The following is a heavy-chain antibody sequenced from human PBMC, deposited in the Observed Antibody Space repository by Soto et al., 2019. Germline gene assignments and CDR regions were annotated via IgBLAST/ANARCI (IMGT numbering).Heavy chain of an antibody. J-gene: IGHJ6*02. CDR1: GFTFSSYG. CDR3: ARDGIHSSTWQNNYDYYGMDV. D-gene: IGHD6-13*01. Sequence: GGSLRLSCAASGFTFSSYGMHWVRQAPGKGLEWVAVIWYDGSNTYYADSVKGRFTISRDNSKNTLYLQMNSLRAEDTAVYYCARDGIHSSTWQNNYDYYGMDVWGQGTTVTVSS. V-gene: IGHV3-33*01. CDR2: IWYDGSNT.